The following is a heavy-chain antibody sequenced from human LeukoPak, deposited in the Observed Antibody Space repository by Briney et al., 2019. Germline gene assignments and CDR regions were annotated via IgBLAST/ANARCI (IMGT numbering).Heavy chain of an antibody. V-gene: IGHV3-21*01. J-gene: IGHJ4*02. D-gene: IGHD6-13*01. CDR1: GFTLSRYS. Sequence: PGGSLRLSCAASGFTLSRYSMNWVRQTPGRGLEWVSSISSSSSYIYYADSVKGRFTISRDNAKNSLYLQMNSLRAEDTAVYYCASMGWAAAGDKGGYFDYWGQGTLVTVSS. CDR2: ISSSSSYI. CDR3: ASMGWAAAGDKGGYFDY.